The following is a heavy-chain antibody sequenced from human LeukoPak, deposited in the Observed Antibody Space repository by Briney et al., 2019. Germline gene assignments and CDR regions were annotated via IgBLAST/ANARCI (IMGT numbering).Heavy chain of an antibody. D-gene: IGHD3-3*01. CDR1: GTSISSGAYS. J-gene: IGHJ4*02. Sequence: NPSETLSLTCTVSGTSISSGAYSWSWVRQHPGKGLEWIAYIYYSGNTYCNPSLKRRVTISVDTSKNQFSLKLSSVTAADTAVYYCARTITIFGALGYFDYWGQGTLVTVSS. CDR2: IYYSGNT. CDR3: ARTITIFGALGYFDY. V-gene: IGHV4-31*03.